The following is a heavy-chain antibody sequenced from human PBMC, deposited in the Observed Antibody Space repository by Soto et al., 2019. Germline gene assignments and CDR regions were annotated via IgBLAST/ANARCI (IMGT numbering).Heavy chain of an antibody. CDR3: ARSGYSYGPNPLLY. J-gene: IGHJ4*02. Sequence: QVQLQESGPGLVKPSQTLSLTCTVSGGSINSGGYYWSWIRQHPGKGLEWIGYIYYSGSTYYNPSLKSRVTISVDTSMNQFSLKLSSVTAADTAVYYCARSGYSYGPNPLLYWGQGTLVTVSS. V-gene: IGHV4-31*03. D-gene: IGHD5-18*01. CDR2: IYYSGST. CDR1: GGSINSGGYY.